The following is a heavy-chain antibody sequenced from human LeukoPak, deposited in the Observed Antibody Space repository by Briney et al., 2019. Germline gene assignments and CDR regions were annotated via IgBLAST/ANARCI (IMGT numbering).Heavy chain of an antibody. CDR3: TIDYRHDFGDTHFDY. CDR1: GFTFSKAW. Sequence: GGSLRLSCAASGFTFSKAWMTWVRQAPGKGLEWVGRIKSKTHGGTTDSAAPVKGRFTISRDDLKNTLYLQMNSLKTEDTAVYYCTIDYRHDFGDTHFDYWGPGTAVTVSS. D-gene: IGHD4-17*01. CDR2: IKSKTHGGTT. J-gene: IGHJ4*02. V-gene: IGHV3-15*01.